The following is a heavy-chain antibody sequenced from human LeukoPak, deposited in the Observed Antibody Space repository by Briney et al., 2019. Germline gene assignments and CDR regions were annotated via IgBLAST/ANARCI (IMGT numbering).Heavy chain of an antibody. V-gene: IGHV4-34*01. D-gene: IGHD5-18*01. CDR1: GGSFSGCY. Sequence: SETLSLTRAVYGGSFSGCYWSWIRQPPGKGLEWIGEINHSGSTNYNPSLKSRVTISVDTSKNQFSLKLSSVTAADTAVYYCARGSAAMVSYYYYGMDVWGQGTTVTVSS. CDR3: ARGSAAMVSYYYYGMDV. CDR2: INHSGST. J-gene: IGHJ6*02.